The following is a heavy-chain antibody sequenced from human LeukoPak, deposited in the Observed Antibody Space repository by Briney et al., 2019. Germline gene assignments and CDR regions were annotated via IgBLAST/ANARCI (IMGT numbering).Heavy chain of an antibody. CDR3: ASEGMVRGVRTTFDY. Sequence: ASVKVSCKASGYTFTGYYMHWVRQAPGQGLEWMAWINPNSGGTNYAQKFQGRVTMTRDTSISTAYMELSRLRSDDTAVYYCASEGMVRGVRTTFDYWGQGTLVTVSS. CDR2: INPNSGGT. CDR1: GYTFTGYY. V-gene: IGHV1-2*02. D-gene: IGHD3-10*01. J-gene: IGHJ4*02.